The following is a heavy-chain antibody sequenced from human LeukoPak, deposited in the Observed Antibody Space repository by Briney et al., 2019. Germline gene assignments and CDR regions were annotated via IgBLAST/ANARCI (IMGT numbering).Heavy chain of an antibody. CDR2: IYYSGST. CDR3: ARVRVTMIVVVTPYYFDY. CDR1: GGSISSGDYY. V-gene: IGHV4-30-4*01. Sequence: PSQTLSLTCTVSGGSISSGDYYWSWIRQPPGKGLEWIGYIYYSGSTYYNPSLKSRVTISVDTSKNQFSLKLSSVTAADTAVYYCARVRVTMIVVVTPYYFDYWGQGTLVTVSS. J-gene: IGHJ4*02. D-gene: IGHD3-22*01.